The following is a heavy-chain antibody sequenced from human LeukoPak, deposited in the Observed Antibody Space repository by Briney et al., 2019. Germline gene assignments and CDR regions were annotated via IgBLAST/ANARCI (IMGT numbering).Heavy chain of an antibody. V-gene: IGHV4-39*07. D-gene: IGHD6-13*01. CDR3: ARGSSSWYGWFDP. J-gene: IGHJ5*02. Sequence: ASETLSLTCTVSGGSISSSSYYWGWIRQPPGKGLEWIGSIYYSGSTYYNPSLKSRVTISVDTSKNQFSLKLSSVTAADTAVYYCARGSSSWYGWFDPWGQGTLVTVSS. CDR1: GGSISSSSYY. CDR2: IYYSGST.